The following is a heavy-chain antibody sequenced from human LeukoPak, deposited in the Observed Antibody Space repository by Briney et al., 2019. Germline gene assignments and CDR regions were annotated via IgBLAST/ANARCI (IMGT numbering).Heavy chain of an antibody. CDR3: ARVKYYGFDP. V-gene: IGHV4-61*03. Sequence: SETLSLTCTVSGGSVSSGSYYWSWIRQPPGKALEWISYISYSGSTNYNPSLKGRVTISLDTSKNHFSLKLTSVTAADTAMYYCARVKYYGFDPWGQGTLVTVSS. CDR1: GGSVSSGSYY. D-gene: IGHD3-10*01. J-gene: IGHJ5*02. CDR2: ISYSGST.